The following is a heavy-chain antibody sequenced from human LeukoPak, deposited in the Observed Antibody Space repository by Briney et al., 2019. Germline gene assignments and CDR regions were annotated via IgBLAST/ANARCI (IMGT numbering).Heavy chain of an antibody. J-gene: IGHJ4*02. V-gene: IGHV1-2*02. D-gene: IGHD1-1*01. CDR3: ARNRWMDY. CDR2: INPNSGT. Sequence: ASVKVSCKASVYTFTDYYMHWVRQAPGQGLEWMGWINPNSGTNYAQKFQGRVTMTRDTCISTAYMELTRLTSDDTAVYHCARNRWMDYWGQGTLVTVSS. CDR1: VYTFTDYY.